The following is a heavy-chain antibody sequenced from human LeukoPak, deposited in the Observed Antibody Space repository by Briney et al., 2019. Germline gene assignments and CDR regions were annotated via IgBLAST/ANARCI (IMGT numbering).Heavy chain of an antibody. CDR2: ISSSSSTI. D-gene: IGHD3-22*01. J-gene: IGHJ4*02. Sequence: GGSLRLSCAASGFTFSTYNMNWVRQAPGKGLEWVSYISSSSSTIYYADSVKGRFTISRDNAKDSLYLQMNSLRAEDTAVYYCARDRPISTMIVWGQGTLVTVSS. V-gene: IGHV3-48*01. CDR1: GFTFSTYN. CDR3: ARDRPISTMIV.